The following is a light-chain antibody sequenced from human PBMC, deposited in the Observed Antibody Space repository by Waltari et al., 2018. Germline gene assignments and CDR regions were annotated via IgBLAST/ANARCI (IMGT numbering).Light chain of an antibody. Sequence: HSALTQPASVSGSPGQSITISCTGTSSDVGGYNYVSWYQQHPGKAPKLMIFDVSNRPSGVSNRFSGCKSGNTASLTVSGLQAEDEADYYCSSYRSSDTLELFGGGTSLTVL. CDR2: DVS. V-gene: IGLV2-14*03. J-gene: IGLJ2*01. CDR3: SSYRSSDTLEL. CDR1: SSDVGGYNY.